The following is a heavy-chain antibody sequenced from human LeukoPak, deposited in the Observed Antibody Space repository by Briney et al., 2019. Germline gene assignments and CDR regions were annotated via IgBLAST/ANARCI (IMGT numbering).Heavy chain of an antibody. CDR1: GGSISSYY. J-gene: IGHJ6*02. V-gene: IGHV4-59*08. CDR2: IYYSGST. D-gene: IGHD2-15*01. CDR3: ARQGYCSGGSCYSAYYYGMDV. Sequence: SETLSLTCTVSGGSISSYYWSWIRQPPGKGLEWIGYIYYSGSTNYNPSLKSRVAISVDTSKNQFSLKLSSVTAADTAVYYCARQGYCSGGSCYSAYYYGMDVWGQGTTVTVSS.